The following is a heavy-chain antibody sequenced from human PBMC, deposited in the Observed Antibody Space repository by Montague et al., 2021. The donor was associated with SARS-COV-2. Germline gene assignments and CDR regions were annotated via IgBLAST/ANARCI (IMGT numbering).Heavy chain of an antibody. CDR1: GFTFSSYG. D-gene: IGHD2-2*01. V-gene: IGHV3-30*18. CDR3: VKDQGDCSSSRCFRGWTYYYYGMDF. J-gene: IGHJ6*02. Sequence: SLRLSCAASGFTFSSYGIHWVRQAPGKGLEWVAVISYDGSNKHYADSVKGRFTISRDNSKNTLYLQMNSLRAEDTAVYYCVKDQGDCSSSRCFRGWTYYYYGMDFWGQGTTVTVSS. CDR2: ISYDGSNK.